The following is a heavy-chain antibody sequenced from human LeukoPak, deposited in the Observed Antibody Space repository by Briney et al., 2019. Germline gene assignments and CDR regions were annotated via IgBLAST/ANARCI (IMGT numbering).Heavy chain of an antibody. CDR2: INHSGST. Sequence: SSETLSFTCAVYGGSFSGYYWSWIRQPPGKGLEWIGEINHSGSTNYNPSLKSRVTISVDTSKNQFSLKLSSVTAADTAVYYCARRGKQQLAPWGQGTLVTVSS. V-gene: IGHV4-34*01. D-gene: IGHD6-13*01. CDR3: ARRGKQQLAP. J-gene: IGHJ5*02. CDR1: GGSFSGYY.